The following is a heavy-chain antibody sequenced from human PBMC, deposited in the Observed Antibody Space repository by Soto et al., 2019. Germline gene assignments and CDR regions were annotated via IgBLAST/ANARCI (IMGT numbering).Heavy chain of an antibody. D-gene: IGHD3-16*01. J-gene: IGHJ3*02. V-gene: IGHV4-59*08. Sequence: QVQLQESGPGLVKPSETLSLTCTVSGGSISSYYWSWIRQPPGKGLEWIGYIYYSGSTNYNPSLKSRVTISVDTSKNQFPRKRSFVTAADAAVYYCARRYGWAFDIWGQGKMVTVSS. CDR2: IYYSGST. CDR1: GGSISSYY. CDR3: ARRYGWAFDI.